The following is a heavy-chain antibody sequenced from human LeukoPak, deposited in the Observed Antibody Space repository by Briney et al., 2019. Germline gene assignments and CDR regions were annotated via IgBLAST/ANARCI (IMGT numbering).Heavy chain of an antibody. J-gene: IGHJ4*02. Sequence: TSETLSLTCTVSGGSISSYYWSWIRQPPGKGLEWIGYIYYSGSTSYNPSLKSRVTISVDTSKNQFSLKLSSVTAADTAVYYCARDDNYGSGSFLDWGQGTLVTVSS. CDR1: GGSISSYY. V-gene: IGHV4-59*01. CDR3: ARDDNYGSGSFLD. D-gene: IGHD3-10*01. CDR2: IYYSGST.